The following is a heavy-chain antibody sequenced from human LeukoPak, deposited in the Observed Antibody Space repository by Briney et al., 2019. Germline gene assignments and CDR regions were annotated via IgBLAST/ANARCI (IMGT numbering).Heavy chain of an antibody. CDR1: GGSISSGDYY. J-gene: IGHJ4*02. V-gene: IGHV4-30-4*08. CDR2: IYYSGST. D-gene: IGHD3-22*01. CDR3: ARTLHYYDNCWDY. Sequence: SETLSLTCTVSGGSISSGDYYWSWIRQPPGKGLEWIGYIYYSGSTCYNPSLKSRVTISVDTSKNQFSLKLSSVTAADTAVYYCARTLHYYDNCWDYWGQGTLVTVSS.